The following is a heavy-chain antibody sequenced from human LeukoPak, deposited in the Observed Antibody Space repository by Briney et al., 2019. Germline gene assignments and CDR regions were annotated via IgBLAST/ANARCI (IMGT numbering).Heavy chain of an antibody. Sequence: GGSLRLSCAASGFTFSSYGMHWVRQAPGKGLEWVAVIWYGGSNKYYADSVKGRFTISRDNSKNTLYLQMNSLRAEDTAVYYCAIDPLGPGVVIKGYFDYWGQGTLVTVSS. CDR3: AIDPLGPGVVIKGYFDY. V-gene: IGHV3-33*01. J-gene: IGHJ4*02. CDR2: IWYGGSNK. D-gene: IGHD3-3*01. CDR1: GFTFSSYG.